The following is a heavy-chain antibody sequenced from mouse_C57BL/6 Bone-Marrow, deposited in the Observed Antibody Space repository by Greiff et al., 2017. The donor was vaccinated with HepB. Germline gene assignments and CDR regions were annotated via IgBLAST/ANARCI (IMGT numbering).Heavy chain of an antibody. CDR2: INPSNGGT. J-gene: IGHJ1*03. CDR3: ARPSGSSYDWYFDV. V-gene: IGHV1-53*01. D-gene: IGHD1-1*01. CDR1: GYTFTSYW. Sequence: QVQLKQPGTELVKPGASVKLSCKASGYTFTSYWMHWVKQRPGQGLEWIGNINPSNGGTNYNEKFKSKATLTVDKSSSTAYMQLSSLTSEDSAVYYCARPSGSSYDWYFDVWGTGTTVTVSS.